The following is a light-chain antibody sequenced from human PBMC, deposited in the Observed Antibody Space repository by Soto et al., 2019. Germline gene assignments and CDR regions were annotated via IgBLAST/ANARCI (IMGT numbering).Light chain of an antibody. Sequence: QSVLTQPPSASGTPGQRVTISSSGSSSNIGSNYVYWYQQLPGTAPKLLIYSNNQRPSGVPDRFSGSKSGTSASLAISGLRSEDEADYYCGACDDSLSGQAFGGGTQLTVL. CDR1: SSNIGSNY. J-gene: IGLJ2*01. CDR3: GACDDSLSGQA. CDR2: SNN. V-gene: IGLV1-47*02.